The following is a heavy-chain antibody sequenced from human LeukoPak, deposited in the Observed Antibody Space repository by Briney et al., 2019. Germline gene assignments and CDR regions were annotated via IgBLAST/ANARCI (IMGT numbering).Heavy chain of an antibody. J-gene: IGHJ5*02. CDR2: IKPDGSDT. V-gene: IGHV3-7*01. CDR3: ARGGASSKPLDA. D-gene: IGHD3-10*01. CDR1: GFSLSSNW. Sequence: PGESLRLSCEASGFSLSSNWMSWDRLAPGKGLEWVANIKPDGSDTRQVDSVKGRFTISRDNAKNSLYLQMSGLRGEDTAVYYCARGGASSKPLDAWGQGTLVTVSS.